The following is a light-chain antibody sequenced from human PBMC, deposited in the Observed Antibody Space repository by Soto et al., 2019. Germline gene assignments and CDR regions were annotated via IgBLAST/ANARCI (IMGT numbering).Light chain of an antibody. CDR3: QHYKGRAPN. J-gene: IGKJ5*01. Sequence: DIQMTQSPSTLSASVGDRVTITCRASQSVSRRLTSDRQTPAIAAKLLIYDATSVEGRGQCSLSGSDAGKVFAHADSSLGAVDFATSYCQHYKGRAPNFDLGTRLKIK. CDR1: QSVSRR. V-gene: IGKV1-5*01. CDR2: DAT.